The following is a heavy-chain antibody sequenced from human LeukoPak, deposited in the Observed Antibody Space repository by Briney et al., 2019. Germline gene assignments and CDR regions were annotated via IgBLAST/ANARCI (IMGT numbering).Heavy chain of an antibody. Sequence: LRLSCAASGFTVSSNYMSWVRQHPGKGLEWIGYIYYSGSTYYNPSPKSRVTISVDTSKNQFSLKLSSVTAADTAVYYCATNKDWAEADWGQGTLVIVSS. CDR3: ATNKDWAEAD. J-gene: IGHJ4*02. CDR1: GFTVSSNY. V-gene: IGHV4-31*02. D-gene: IGHD3/OR15-3a*01. CDR2: IYYSGST.